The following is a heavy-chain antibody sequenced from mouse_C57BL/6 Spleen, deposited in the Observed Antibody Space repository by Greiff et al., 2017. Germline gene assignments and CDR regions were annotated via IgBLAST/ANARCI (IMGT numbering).Heavy chain of an antibody. CDR3: ARNRRGYAMDD. Sequence: QVQLQQSGPGLVQPSQSLSITCTVSGFSLTSYGVHWVRQSPGKGLEWLGVIWSGGSTDYYAAFITRLSIRKENSKSQVFFKMNILQADDTAIYYCARNRRGYAMDDWGQGTSVTFSS. CDR1: GFSLTSYG. J-gene: IGHJ4*01. CDR2: IWSGGST. V-gene: IGHV2-2*01.